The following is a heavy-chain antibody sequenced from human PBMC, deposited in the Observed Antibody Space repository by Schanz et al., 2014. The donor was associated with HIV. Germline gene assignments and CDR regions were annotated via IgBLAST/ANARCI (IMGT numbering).Heavy chain of an antibody. Sequence: EVQLVESGGTLVKPGRSLRLSCTASGFTFGSYAITWFRQAPGRGLEWVSFIRSKAIGGTTEYAASVRGRFTISRDDSKSIVYPQMNSLKIEDTAVYYCSRGDYDFWSGFDPWGQGTLVTVSS. CDR2: IRSKAIGGTT. J-gene: IGHJ5*02. CDR3: SRGDYDFWSGFDP. CDR1: GFTFGSYA. D-gene: IGHD3-3*01. V-gene: IGHV3-49*05.